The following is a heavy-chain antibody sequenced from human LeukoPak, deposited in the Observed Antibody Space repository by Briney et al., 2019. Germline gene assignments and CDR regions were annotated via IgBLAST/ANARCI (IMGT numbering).Heavy chain of an antibody. D-gene: IGHD5-12*01. Sequence: SETLSPTCTVSGGSISSSSYYWGWIRQPPGKGLEWIGSIYYSGSTYYNPSLKSRVTISVDTSKNQFSLKLSSVTAADTAVYYCARVATRSLWYMDVWGKGTTVTVSS. CDR3: ARVATRSLWYMDV. V-gene: IGHV4-39*07. CDR2: IYYSGST. J-gene: IGHJ6*03. CDR1: GGSISSSSYY.